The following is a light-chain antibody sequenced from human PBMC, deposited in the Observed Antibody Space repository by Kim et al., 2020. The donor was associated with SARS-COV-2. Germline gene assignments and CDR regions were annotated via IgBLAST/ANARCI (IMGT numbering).Light chain of an antibody. CDR3: QQSYSNPLT. CDR2: AAS. Sequence: DIQMTQSPSSLSASVGDTVTITCRASQSISTYLNWHQQTPGKAPKVLIYAASSLQSGVPSRFSGSGSRTEFTLTISSLQPEDFATYYCQQSYSNPLTFGGGNNVDIK. J-gene: IGKJ4*01. V-gene: IGKV1-39*01. CDR1: QSISTY.